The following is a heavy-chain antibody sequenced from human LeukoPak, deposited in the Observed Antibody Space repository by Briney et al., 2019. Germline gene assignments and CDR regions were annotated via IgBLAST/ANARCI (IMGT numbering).Heavy chain of an antibody. Sequence: GGSLRLSCTASGFTFGSFAMSWVRQAPGKGLMWVSGINSDGRSTNYADSVKGRFTISRDNAKNTLYLQMNSLTAEDTAVYYCASKEVFDYWGQGTLVTVSS. CDR1: GFTFGSFA. CDR3: ASKEVFDY. J-gene: IGHJ4*02. V-gene: IGHV3-74*01. CDR2: INSDGRST.